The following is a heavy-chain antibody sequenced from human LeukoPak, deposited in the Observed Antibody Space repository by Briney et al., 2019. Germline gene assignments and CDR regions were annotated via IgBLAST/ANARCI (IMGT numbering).Heavy chain of an antibody. CDR1: GYTFTGNY. CDR3: ARGDDNSVYGNDVFHV. V-gene: IGHV1-2*02. Sequence: ASVKVSCKASGYTFTGNYIHWVRQAPGPGLEWMGWIDPKSGGKKYAQKFQGRVTMTRDTSISTAYMELTRLKSDDTAAYYCARGDDNSVYGNDVFHVWGQGTIVTVSS. CDR2: IDPKSGGK. D-gene: IGHD3-22*01. J-gene: IGHJ3*01.